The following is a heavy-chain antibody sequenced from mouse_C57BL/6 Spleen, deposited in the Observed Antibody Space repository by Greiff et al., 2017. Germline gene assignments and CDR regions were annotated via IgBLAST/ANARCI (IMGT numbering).Heavy chain of an antibody. CDR3: AREGDYPWFAY. Sequence: VKLQQPGAELVRPGSSVKLSCKASGYTFTSYWMHWVKQRPIQGLEWIGNIDPSDSETHYNQKFKDKATLTVDKSSSTAYMQLSSLTSEDSAVYYCAREGDYPWFAYWGQGTLVTVSA. CDR1: GYTFTSYW. D-gene: IGHD2-13*01. V-gene: IGHV1-52*01. CDR2: IDPSDSET. J-gene: IGHJ3*01.